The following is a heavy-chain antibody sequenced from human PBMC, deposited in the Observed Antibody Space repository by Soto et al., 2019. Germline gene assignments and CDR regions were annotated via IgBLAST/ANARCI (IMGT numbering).Heavy chain of an antibody. D-gene: IGHD2-8*01. CDR2: INAGHGTT. Sequence: VQLVQSGAEVKKPGASVKVSCKASGYSFSVYTMHWVRKAPGQSPEWMGWINAGHGTTQYSQKFEGRVTITSDTSATTAYMEVTSLTSEDTAVYYCARDVGLRRLIFDHWGQGTLVTVSS. V-gene: IGHV1-3*01. CDR3: ARDVGLRRLIFDH. CDR1: GYSFSVYT. J-gene: IGHJ4*02.